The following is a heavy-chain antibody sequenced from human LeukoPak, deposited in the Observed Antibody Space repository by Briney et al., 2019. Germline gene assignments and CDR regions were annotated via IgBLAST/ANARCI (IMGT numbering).Heavy chain of an antibody. CDR3: AAGIVGATRYYYYMDV. V-gene: IGHV1-69*06. D-gene: IGHD1-26*01. J-gene: IGHJ6*03. Sequence: GASVKVSCKASGGTFSSYAISWVRQAPGQGLEWMGGIIPIFGTANYAQKFQGRVTITADKSTSTAYMELSSLRSEDTAVYYCAAGIVGATRYYYYMDVWGKGTTVTVSS. CDR2: IIPIFGTA. CDR1: GGTFSSYA.